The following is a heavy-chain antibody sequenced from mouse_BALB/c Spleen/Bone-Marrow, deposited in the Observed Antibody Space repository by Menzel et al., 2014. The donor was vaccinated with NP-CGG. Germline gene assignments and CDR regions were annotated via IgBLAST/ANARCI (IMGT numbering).Heavy chain of an antibody. CDR2: INPNNGGT. J-gene: IGHJ2*01. Sequence: VQLQQSGPELVKPGASVKIPCKAFGYTFTDYNMDWVKQSHGKSLEWIGDINPNNGGTIYNQKFKGKATLTVDKSSSTAYMELRSLTSEDTAVYYCARFNYRYGFDYWGRGTTLTVSS. CDR1: GYTFTDYN. CDR3: ARFNYRYGFDY. D-gene: IGHD2-14*01. V-gene: IGHV1-18*01.